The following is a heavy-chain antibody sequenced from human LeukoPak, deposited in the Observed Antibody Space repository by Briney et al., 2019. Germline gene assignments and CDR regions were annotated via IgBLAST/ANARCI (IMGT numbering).Heavy chain of an antibody. CDR2: IYHSGST. CDR3: ARLCSFLEWLCPPFDY. D-gene: IGHD3-3*01. J-gene: IGHJ4*02. CDR1: GYSISSGYY. Sequence: SETLSLTCAVSGYSISSGYYWGWIRQPPGKGLEWIGSIYHSGSTYYNPSLKSRVTISVDTSKNQFSLKLSSVTAADTAVYYCARLCSFLEWLCPPFDYWGRDPWSPSPQ. V-gene: IGHV4-38-2*01.